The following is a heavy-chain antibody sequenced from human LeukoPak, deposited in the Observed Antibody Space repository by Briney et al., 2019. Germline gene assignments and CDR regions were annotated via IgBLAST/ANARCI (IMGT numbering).Heavy chain of an antibody. Sequence: SETLSLTCTVSGGSIGSYFWSWIRQPPGKGLEWIGYIYYSGSTNYNPSLKSRVTISVDTSKNQFSLKLSSVTAADTAVYYCARNLGYCSGGSCYYYYYGMDVWGQGTTVTVSS. CDR1: GGSIGSYF. V-gene: IGHV4-59*08. CDR3: ARNLGYCSGGSCYYYYYGMDV. D-gene: IGHD2-15*01. CDR2: IYYSGST. J-gene: IGHJ6*02.